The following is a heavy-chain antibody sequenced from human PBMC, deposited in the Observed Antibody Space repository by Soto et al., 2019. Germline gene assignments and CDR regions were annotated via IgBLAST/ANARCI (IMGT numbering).Heavy chain of an antibody. J-gene: IGHJ6*03. D-gene: IGHD2-21*01. CDR1: GVSRIDYF. CDR2: INHLGST. Sequence: SETLSLTCVVSGVSRIDYFWIWIRQPPGMALEWIGEINHLGSTNYNPSLKSRVTMSVDTSKNQFSLTLNSVTAADTATYYCARGGISHWAYFYYMDVWDRGTTVTVSS. CDR3: ARGGISHWAYFYYMDV. V-gene: IGHV4-34*01.